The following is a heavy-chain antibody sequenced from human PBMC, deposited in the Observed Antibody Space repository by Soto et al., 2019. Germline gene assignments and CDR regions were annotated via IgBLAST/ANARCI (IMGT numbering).Heavy chain of an antibody. CDR3: ARGRGLFRFSSYYFDY. V-gene: IGHV4-34*01. Sequence: QVQLQQWGAGLLKPSETLSLTCAVYGGSFSGYYWSWIRQPPGKGLEWIGEINRSGSTNYNPSLKSRVTISVDTSKNQFSLKLSSVTAADTAVYYCARGRGLFRFSSYYFDYWGQGTLVTVSS. CDR2: INRSGST. CDR1: GGSFSGYY. J-gene: IGHJ4*02. D-gene: IGHD3-10*01.